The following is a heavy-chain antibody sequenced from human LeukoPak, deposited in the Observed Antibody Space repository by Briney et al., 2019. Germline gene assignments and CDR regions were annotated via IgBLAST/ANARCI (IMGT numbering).Heavy chain of an antibody. CDR2: ISSSGRTI. CDR1: GFTFSSYE. V-gene: IGHV3-48*03. CDR3: ARAGAVAGTRVHWHFDL. D-gene: IGHD6-19*01. J-gene: IGHJ2*01. Sequence: GGSLRLSCAASGFTFSSYEMKWVRQAPGKGLEWVSHISSSGRTIYYADSVKGRFTVSREDAKNSLYLQMNSLRAGDTAVYYCARAGAVAGTRVHWHFDLWGRGTLVTVSS.